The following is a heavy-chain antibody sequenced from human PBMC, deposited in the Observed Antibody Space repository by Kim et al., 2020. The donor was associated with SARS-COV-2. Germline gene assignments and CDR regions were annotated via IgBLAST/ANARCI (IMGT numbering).Heavy chain of an antibody. CDR3: AGHSAADTS. V-gene: IGHV3-66*04. J-gene: IGHJ5*02. D-gene: IGHD1-26*01. CDR2: IYRGAT. CDR1: GITVSSHY. Sequence: GGSLRLSCAASGITVSSHYMTWVRQAPGKGLEWASLIYRGATYYADSVKGRFTISTDTSENTLHLQMDNLRADDTAVYYCAGHSAADTSWGQGTLVIVSS.